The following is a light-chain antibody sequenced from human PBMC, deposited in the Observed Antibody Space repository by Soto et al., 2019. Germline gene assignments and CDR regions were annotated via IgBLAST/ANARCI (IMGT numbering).Light chain of an antibody. V-gene: IGLV2-11*01. J-gene: IGLJ1*01. CDR3: CSYAGSYV. CDR1: SVDVGGYNY. CDR2: DVN. Sequence: QSALTQPRSLSGSPGQSVTISCTGTSVDVGGYNYVSWYQHHPGKAPKPMIYDVNKRPSGVPDRFSGSKSGNTASLTISGLQAEDEADYYCCSYAGSYVFGTGTKLTVL.